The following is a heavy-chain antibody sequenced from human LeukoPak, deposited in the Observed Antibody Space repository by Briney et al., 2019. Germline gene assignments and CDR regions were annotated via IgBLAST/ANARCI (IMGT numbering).Heavy chain of an antibody. D-gene: IGHD2-15*01. CDR2: INPSGGIT. V-gene: IGHV1-46*01. CDR1: GYTFTSYY. Sequence: ASVKVSCKASGYTFTSYYMHWVRQAPGQGLEWMGIINPSGGITSYAQKFQGRVTMTRDMSTSTVYMELSSLRSEDTAVYYCARALTCSGGSCYPFVDAFDIWGQGTMVTVSS. CDR3: ARALTCSGGSCYPFVDAFDI. J-gene: IGHJ3*02.